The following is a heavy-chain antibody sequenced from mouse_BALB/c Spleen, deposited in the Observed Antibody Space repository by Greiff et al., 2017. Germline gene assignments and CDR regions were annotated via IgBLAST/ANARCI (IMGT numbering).Heavy chain of an antibody. Sequence: VQLQQSGAELVRPGSSVKISCKASGYAFSSYWMNWVKQRPGQGLEWIGQIYPGDGDTNYNGKFKGKATLTADKSSSTAYMQLSSLTSEDSAVYFCARGDGNYAARWYFDVWGAGTTVTVSS. J-gene: IGHJ1*01. CDR1: GYAFSSYW. V-gene: IGHV1-80*01. CDR3: ARGDGNYAARWYFDV. D-gene: IGHD2-1*01. CDR2: IYPGDGDT.